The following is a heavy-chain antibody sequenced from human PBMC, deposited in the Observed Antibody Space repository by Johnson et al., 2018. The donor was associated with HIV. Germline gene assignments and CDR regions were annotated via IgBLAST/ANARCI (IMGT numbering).Heavy chain of an antibody. V-gene: IGHV3-72*01. CDR3: ARPNRPQYRSTFDI. Sequence: EVQLVESGGGLVKPGGSLRLSCAASGFTFSNAWMSWVRQAPGKGLEWVGRIRNKPSSYSTEYAASVKGRFTVSRDDSKNSVYLQMSSLRAEDTAIYYCARPNRPQYRSTFDIWGQGTKVTVSS. D-gene: IGHD6-13*01. CDR2: IRNKPSSYST. J-gene: IGHJ3*02. CDR1: GFTFSNAW.